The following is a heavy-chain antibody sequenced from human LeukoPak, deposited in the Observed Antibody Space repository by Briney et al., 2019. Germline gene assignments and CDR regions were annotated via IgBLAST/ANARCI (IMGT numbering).Heavy chain of an antibody. CDR3: AGDLRSLRKSVTTSGY. V-gene: IGHV3-9*01. CDR1: GFTFDDYA. J-gene: IGHJ4*02. Sequence: PGRSLRLSCAASGFTFDDYAMHWVRQAPGKGLKWVSGISWNSGSIGYADSVKGRFTISRDNAKNSLYLQMNSLRAEDTAVYYCAGDLRSLRKSVTTSGYWGQGTLVTVSS. CDR2: ISWNSGSI. D-gene: IGHD4-17*01.